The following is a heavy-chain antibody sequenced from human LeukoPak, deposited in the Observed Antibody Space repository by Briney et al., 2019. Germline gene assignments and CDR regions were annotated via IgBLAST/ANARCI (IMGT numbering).Heavy chain of an antibody. Sequence: PSQTLSLTCTVSGGSISSDYWSCIWQPPGRGLEWIGYIYYSRSTNYNPSLKSRVTISVDTSKNQFSLKLSSVTPADTAVYYCASYSSLYFDYWGQGTLVTVSS. V-gene: IGHV4-59*01. CDR1: GGSISSDY. CDR3: ASYSSLYFDY. J-gene: IGHJ4*02. D-gene: IGHD6-13*01. CDR2: IYYSRST.